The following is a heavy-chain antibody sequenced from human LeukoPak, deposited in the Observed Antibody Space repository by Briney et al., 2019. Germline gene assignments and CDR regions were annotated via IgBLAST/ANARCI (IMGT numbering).Heavy chain of an antibody. CDR1: GGSISSSSYY. Sequence: SETLSLTCTVSGGSISSSSYYWGWIRQPPGKGLEWIGSIYYSGSTYYNPSLKSRVTISVDTSKNQFSLKLSSVTAADTAVYYCTISGSGGYYYYMDVWGKGTTVTVSS. CDR2: IYYSGST. J-gene: IGHJ6*03. D-gene: IGHD3-10*01. CDR3: TISGSGGYYYYMDV. V-gene: IGHV4-39*01.